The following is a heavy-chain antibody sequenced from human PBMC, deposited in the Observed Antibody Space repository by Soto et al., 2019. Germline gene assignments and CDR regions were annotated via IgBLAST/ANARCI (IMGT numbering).Heavy chain of an antibody. CDR3: ARERQYEPLLY. V-gene: IGHV1-18*01. D-gene: IGHD2-2*01. J-gene: IGHJ4*02. CDR1: GYTFTNYG. CDR2: VSAYNRNT. Sequence: QVQLVQSGVEVKKPGASVKVSCQASGYTFTNYGITWLRQAPGQGLEWMGWVSAYNRNTNYPQRFQDRVTMTTDTSTRTAYMELRNLKSDDTAIYFCARERQYEPLLYWGQGTLVTVSS.